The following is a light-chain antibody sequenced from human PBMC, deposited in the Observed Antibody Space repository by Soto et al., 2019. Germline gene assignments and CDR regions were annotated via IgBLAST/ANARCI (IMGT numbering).Light chain of an antibody. CDR1: QSVSTTY. V-gene: IGKV3-20*01. CDR3: QQYDSLPYT. J-gene: IGKJ2*01. Sequence: EIGLTQSPGTLSLSPGARATLSCRARQSVSTTYLAWFQQKPGQAPRLLIFGASTRATGSPDRFSGSGSGADFTLTNSRLEPEDFAVYYCQQYDSLPYTVGEGTMLEIK. CDR2: GAS.